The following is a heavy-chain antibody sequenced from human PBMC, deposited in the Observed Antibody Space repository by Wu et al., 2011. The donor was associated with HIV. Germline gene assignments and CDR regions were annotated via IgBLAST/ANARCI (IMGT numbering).Heavy chain of an antibody. CDR2: MNPNSGGT. Sequence: QIQLVQSGAEVQKPGASVTVSCKASGYTLISYGISWVRQAPGQGLEWMGWMNPNSGGTSYVQKFQGRVTMTRDTSISTAYMELSRLTSDDTAVYYCAKEGKYCTSASCLAHFDYWGQGTQVTVSS. V-gene: IGHV1-2*02. D-gene: IGHD2-2*01. J-gene: IGHJ4*02. CDR3: AKEGKYCTSASCLAHFDY. CDR1: GYTLISYG.